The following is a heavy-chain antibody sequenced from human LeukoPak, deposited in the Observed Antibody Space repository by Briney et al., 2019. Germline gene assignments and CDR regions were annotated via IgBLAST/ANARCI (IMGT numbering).Heavy chain of an antibody. Sequence: PSETLSLTCTVSGGSVSSGSYYWSWIRQPPGKGLEWIGYIYYSGSTNYNPSLKSRVTISVDTSKNQFPLKLSSVTAADTAVYYCAREDGTRFDYWGQGTLVTVSS. CDR1: GGSVSSGSYY. J-gene: IGHJ4*02. D-gene: IGHD2-2*01. CDR2: IYYSGST. V-gene: IGHV4-61*01. CDR3: AREDGTRFDY.